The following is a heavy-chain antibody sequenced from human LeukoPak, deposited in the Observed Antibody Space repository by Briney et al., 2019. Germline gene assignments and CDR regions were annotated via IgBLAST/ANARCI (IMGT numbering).Heavy chain of an antibody. CDR3: ARDGLLNDFWSGYSLVAFDI. D-gene: IGHD3-3*01. V-gene: IGHV4-4*07. CDR2: IYTSGST. CDR1: GGSIRSYY. Sequence: SETLSLTCAVSGGSIRSYYWSWIRQPAGKGLEWIGRIYTSGSTNYNPSLKSRVTISVDTSKNQFSLKLSSVTAADTAVYYCARDGLLNDFWSGYSLVAFDIWGQGTMVTVSS. J-gene: IGHJ3*02.